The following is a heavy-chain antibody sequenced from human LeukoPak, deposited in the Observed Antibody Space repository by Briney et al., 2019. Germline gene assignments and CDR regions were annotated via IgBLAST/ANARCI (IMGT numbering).Heavy chain of an antibody. V-gene: IGHV1-8*01. D-gene: IGHD2-15*01. J-gene: IGHJ5*02. Sequence: ASVKVSCKASGYTFTSYDINWVRQATGQGLEWMGWMNPNSGKTGYAQKFQGRVTMTRNTSISTAYMELSSLRSEDTAVYYCARGGDIVVVVAATDWFDPWGQGTLVTVSS. CDR1: GYTFTSYD. CDR2: MNPNSGKT. CDR3: ARGGDIVVVVAATDWFDP.